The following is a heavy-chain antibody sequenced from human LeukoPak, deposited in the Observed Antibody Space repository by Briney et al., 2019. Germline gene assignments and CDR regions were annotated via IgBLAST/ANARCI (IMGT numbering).Heavy chain of an antibody. CDR1: GFTFSTYW. CDR3: AKHSGTYSVFDY. J-gene: IGHJ4*02. D-gene: IGHD1-26*01. Sequence: GGSLRLSCAASGFTFSTYWMHWVRQAPGTGLVWVARVNGDGSSKLYADSVKGRFTISRDNSKNTLYLQMNSLRAEDTAVYYCAKHSGTYSVFDYWGQGTLVTVSS. CDR2: VNGDGSSK. V-gene: IGHV3-74*01.